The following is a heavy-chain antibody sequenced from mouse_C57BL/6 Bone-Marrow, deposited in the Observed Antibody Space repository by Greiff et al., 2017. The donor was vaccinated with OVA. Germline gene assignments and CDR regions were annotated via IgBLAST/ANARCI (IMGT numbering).Heavy chain of an antibody. D-gene: IGHD2-3*01. J-gene: IGHJ4*01. CDR3: ARWVLPYYAVDY. V-gene: IGHV1-78*01. CDR1: GYTFSDHT. Sequence: QVQLKESDAELVKPGASVTISCKVSGYTFSDHTIHWLQQRPEQGLEWNGYIYPRDGSTKYNEKFKGKATWTAVNSYGTCYMQLNSLTSEVSAVYICARWVLPYYAVDYWGQGTAVSVCS. CDR2: IYPRDGST.